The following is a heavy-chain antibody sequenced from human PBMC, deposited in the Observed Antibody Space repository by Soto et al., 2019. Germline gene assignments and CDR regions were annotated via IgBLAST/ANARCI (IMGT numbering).Heavy chain of an antibody. CDR2: IYSTGSA. V-gene: IGHV4-4*07. CDR3: ATIVGANDY. J-gene: IGHJ4*02. CDR1: RASIYTYS. Sequence: SETLSLTCTVSRASIYTYSWTWIRQPAGKGLQWIGHIYSTGSANYGPSLKSRVSMSVDSSKNQISLKLTSVTAADTAVYYCATIVGANDYWGQGTLVTVS. D-gene: IGHD1-26*01.